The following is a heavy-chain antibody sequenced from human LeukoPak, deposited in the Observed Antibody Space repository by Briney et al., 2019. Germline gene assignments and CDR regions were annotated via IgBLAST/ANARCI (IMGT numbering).Heavy chain of an antibody. Sequence: ASVKVSCKASGHIFSGYYMNWVRQAPGQGLEWMGWINPNSGGTNYAQKFQARVTMTRDTSISTVYMEVNSLRSDDTAVYYCARSAHHDTSGYYIDYWGQGTLVTVSS. J-gene: IGHJ4*02. V-gene: IGHV1-2*02. CDR3: ARSAHHDTSGYYIDY. D-gene: IGHD3-22*01. CDR2: INPNSGGT. CDR1: GHIFSGYY.